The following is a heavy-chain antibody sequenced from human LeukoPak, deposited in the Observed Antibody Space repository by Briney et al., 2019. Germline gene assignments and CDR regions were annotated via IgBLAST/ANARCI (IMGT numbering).Heavy chain of an antibody. CDR3: ARAGVQWLVLSWFDP. D-gene: IGHD6-19*01. CDR1: GGSINGYY. V-gene: IGHV4-59*01. Sequence: SETLSLTCTVSGGSINGYYWSWIRQPPGKGLEWIGYIYYSGSTNYNPSLKSRVTISVDTSKNQFSLKLSSVTAADTAVYYCARAGVQWLVLSWFDPWGQGTLVTVSS. J-gene: IGHJ5*02. CDR2: IYYSGST.